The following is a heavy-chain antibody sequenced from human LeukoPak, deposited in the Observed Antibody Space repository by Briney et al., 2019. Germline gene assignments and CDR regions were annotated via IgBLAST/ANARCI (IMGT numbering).Heavy chain of an antibody. CDR3: ARRQRGLFDY. V-gene: IGHV4-59*08. Sequence: SETLSLTCSVSGDSKNTEYWSWIRQPPGKELEWVGFIAYSGSTYYSPSLRSRVTISVDTSKNQFSLKLSSVTAADTAVYYCARRQRGLFDYWGQGTLVTVSS. CDR1: GDSKNTEY. CDR2: IAYSGST. J-gene: IGHJ4*02.